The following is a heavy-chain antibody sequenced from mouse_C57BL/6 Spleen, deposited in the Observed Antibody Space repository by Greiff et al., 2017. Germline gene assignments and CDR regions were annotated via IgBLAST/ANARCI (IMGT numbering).Heavy chain of an antibody. J-gene: IGHJ4*01. V-gene: IGHV1-69*01. CDR1: GYTFTSYW. CDR3: ARGYGSGYYAMDY. D-gene: IGHD1-1*01. CDR2: IDPSDSYT. Sequence: VQLQQSGAELVMPGASVKLSCKASGYTFTSYWMHWVKQRPGQGLEWIGEIDPSDSYTNYNQKFKGKSTLTVDKSSSTAYMQLSSLTSEDSAVYYWARGYGSGYYAMDYWGQGTSVTVSS.